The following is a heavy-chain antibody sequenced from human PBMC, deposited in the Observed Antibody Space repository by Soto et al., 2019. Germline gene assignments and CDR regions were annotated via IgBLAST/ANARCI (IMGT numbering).Heavy chain of an antibody. Sequence: SETLSLTCTVAGGTISSGGYYWSWNRQPPGEGLEWIGHIFDSGTTYTNPSLRSQVAISLDTSKNHFSLTLSSVTAADTAVYYCARGPSGDKVHYWGQGALVTVSS. D-gene: IGHD7-27*01. V-gene: IGHV4-30-4*08. CDR2: IFDSGTT. CDR3: ARGPSGDKVHY. J-gene: IGHJ4*02. CDR1: GGTISSGGYY.